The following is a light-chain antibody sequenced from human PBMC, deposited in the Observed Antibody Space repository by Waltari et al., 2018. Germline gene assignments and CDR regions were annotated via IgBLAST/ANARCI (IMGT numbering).Light chain of an antibody. V-gene: IGKV3-20*01. CDR2: GAS. J-gene: IGKJ1*01. CDR3: QQYGSSRT. CDR1: QSVSNNY. Sequence: EIVLTQSPGTLSLSPGERATLSCRASQSVSNNYLAWYQQKPGQAPRLLIHGASSRATGIPDRFSGSGSGTDFTLTIRRLEPEDFAVYYCQQYGSSRTFGQGTKVEIK.